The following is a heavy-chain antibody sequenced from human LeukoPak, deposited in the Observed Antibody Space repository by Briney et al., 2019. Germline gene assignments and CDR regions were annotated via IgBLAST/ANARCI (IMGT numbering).Heavy chain of an antibody. Sequence: SETLSLTCTVSGGSISSSSYYWSWIRQPPGKGLERIGYIYYSGSTNYNPSLKSRLTISVDTSKNQFSLNLRSVTAADTAVYYCARGGFSGGVLRYFDLWGRGTLVTVSS. V-gene: IGHV4-61*01. J-gene: IGHJ2*01. CDR1: GGSISSSSYY. CDR3: ARGGFSGGVLRYFDL. D-gene: IGHD2-15*01. CDR2: IYYSGST.